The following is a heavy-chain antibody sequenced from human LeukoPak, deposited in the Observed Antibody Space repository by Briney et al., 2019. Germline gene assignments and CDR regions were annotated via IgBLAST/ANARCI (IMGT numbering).Heavy chain of an antibody. J-gene: IGHJ4*02. V-gene: IGHV3-66*01. CDR1: GFTVGNNY. D-gene: IGHD6-13*01. CDR2: IYDDGGT. CDR3: TTGHYSNTL. Sequence: GGSLRLSCAVSGFTVGNNYMNRVRQAPGKGLEWVAVIYDDGGTYYADSVKGRFTISRDNSKNTLYLQMNSLRVEDTAVYYCTTGHYSNTLGGQGTLVTVSS.